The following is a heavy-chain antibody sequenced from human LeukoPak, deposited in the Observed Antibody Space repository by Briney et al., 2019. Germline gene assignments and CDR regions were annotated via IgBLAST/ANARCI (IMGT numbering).Heavy chain of an antibody. J-gene: IGHJ6*04. V-gene: IGHV1-69*13. CDR3: ASTIFGVVNIMDV. CDR1: GGTFSSYA. CDR2: IIPIFGTA. D-gene: IGHD3-3*01. Sequence: GASVKVSCKASGGTFSSYAISWVRQAPGQGLEWMGGIIPIFGTANYAQKFQGRVTITADESTSTAYMELSSLRSEDTAVYYCASTIFGVVNIMDVWGKGTTVTVSS.